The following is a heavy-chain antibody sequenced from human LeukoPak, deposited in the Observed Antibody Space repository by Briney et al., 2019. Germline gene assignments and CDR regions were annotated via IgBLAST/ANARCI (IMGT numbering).Heavy chain of an antibody. V-gene: IGHV4-34*01. Sequence: PSETLSLTCADYGGSFSGYYWSWIRQPPGKGLEWIGEVNHSGSTNYNPSLKSRVAISVDTSKNQFSLKLSSVTAADTAVYYCASRKDRIAASEYWGEGAQVTVSS. CDR2: VNHSGST. CDR3: ASRKDRIAASEY. CDR1: GGSFSGYY. D-gene: IGHD6-13*01. J-gene: IGHJ4*02.